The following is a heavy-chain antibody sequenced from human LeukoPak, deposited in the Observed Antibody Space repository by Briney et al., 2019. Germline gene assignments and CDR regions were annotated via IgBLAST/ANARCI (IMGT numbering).Heavy chain of an antibody. Sequence: GGSLRLSCAASGFTFSSYAMHWVRQAPGKGLEWVAVISYDGSNKYYADSVKGRFTISRDNSKNTLYLQMNSLRAEDTAVYYCARDLSAVYSSSWDYYYYGMDVWGQGTTVTVSS. CDR2: ISYDGSNK. D-gene: IGHD6-13*01. J-gene: IGHJ6*02. CDR3: ARDLSAVYSSSWDYYYYGMDV. V-gene: IGHV3-30-3*01. CDR1: GFTFSSYA.